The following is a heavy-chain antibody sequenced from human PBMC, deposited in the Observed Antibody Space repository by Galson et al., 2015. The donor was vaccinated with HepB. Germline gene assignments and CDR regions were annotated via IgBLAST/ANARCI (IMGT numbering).Heavy chain of an antibody. V-gene: IGHV3-48*01. J-gene: IGHJ4*02. CDR3: ARDTGYYDSSGYYYTPFDY. CDR2: ISSSSSTI. Sequence: SLRLSCAASGFTFSSYSMNWVRQAPGKGLEWVSYISSSSSTIYYADSVKGRFTISRDNAKNSLYLQMNSLRAEDTAVYYCARDTGYYDSSGYYYTPFDYWGQGTLVTVSS. D-gene: IGHD3-22*01. CDR1: GFTFSSYS.